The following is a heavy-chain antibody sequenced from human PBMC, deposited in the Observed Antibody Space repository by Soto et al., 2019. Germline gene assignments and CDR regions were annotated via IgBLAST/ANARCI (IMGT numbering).Heavy chain of an antibody. Sequence: QVQLQESGPGLVKPSETLSLTCTVSGGSVSSGSYYWSWIRQPPGKRLEWIGNIYYSGSTNYNPSLKSRVTISVDTSKNQFSLKLSSVTAADTAVYYCARDWQQRPSWPNYYYYGMDVWGQGTTVTVSS. CDR2: IYYSGST. CDR1: GGSVSSGSYY. V-gene: IGHV4-61*01. D-gene: IGHD6-13*01. CDR3: ARDWQQRPSWPNYYYYGMDV. J-gene: IGHJ6*02.